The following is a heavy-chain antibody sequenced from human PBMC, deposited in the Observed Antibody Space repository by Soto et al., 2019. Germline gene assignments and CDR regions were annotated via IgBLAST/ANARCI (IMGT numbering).Heavy chain of an antibody. CDR1: GGTFSSYT. J-gene: IGHJ4*02. Sequence: SVKVSCKASGGTFSSYTISWVRQAPGQGLEWMGRIIPILGIANYAQKFQGRVTITADKSTSTAYMELSSLRSEDTAVYYCARDSTVTRVPTDYWGQGTLVTVSS. V-gene: IGHV1-69*04. D-gene: IGHD4-4*01. CDR3: ARDSTVTRVPTDY. CDR2: IIPILGIA.